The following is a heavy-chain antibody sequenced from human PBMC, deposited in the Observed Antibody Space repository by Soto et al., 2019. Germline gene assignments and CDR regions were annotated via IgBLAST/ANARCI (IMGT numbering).Heavy chain of an antibody. V-gene: IGHV3-73*01. Sequence: GGSLRLSCAASGFTFSGSAMYWVRQASGKGLEWVGRIGTKADIYATTYTASVKGRFTISRDDSKNTAYLQMNSLKTEDTAVYYCTRQTSRWEDWFDPWGQGTLVTVSS. CDR1: GFTFSGSA. J-gene: IGHJ5*02. CDR3: TRQTSRWEDWFDP. CDR2: IGTKADIYAT. D-gene: IGHD6-13*01.